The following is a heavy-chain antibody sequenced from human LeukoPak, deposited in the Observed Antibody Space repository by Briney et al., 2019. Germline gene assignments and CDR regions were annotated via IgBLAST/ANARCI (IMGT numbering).Heavy chain of an antibody. CDR3: AQGGDSTLWFGEVFDY. D-gene: IGHD3-10*01. CDR1: GVTFSSYP. Sequence: GASVKVSCKASGVTFSSYPISWVRQAPGQGLEWMGGIIPIFGTASYTQKFQGRVTITADKSTSTAYMELSSLRSEDTAVYYCAQGGDSTLWFGEVFDYWGQGTLVTVSS. J-gene: IGHJ4*02. CDR2: IIPIFGTA. V-gene: IGHV1-69*06.